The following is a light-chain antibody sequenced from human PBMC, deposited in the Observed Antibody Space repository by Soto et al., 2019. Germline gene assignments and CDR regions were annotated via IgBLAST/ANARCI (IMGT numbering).Light chain of an antibody. CDR1: QTVSTNY. V-gene: IGKV3-20*01. CDR2: DAS. J-gene: IGKJ1*01. CDR3: QLYGASPKT. Sequence: EIVLTQSPGTLSLSPGERATLSCRASQTVSTNYLAWYQQKPGQAPRLLIFDASTRATGIPDRFTGSGSGTDFTLTISRLEPEDLAVYYCQLYGASPKTFGQGTKVDIK.